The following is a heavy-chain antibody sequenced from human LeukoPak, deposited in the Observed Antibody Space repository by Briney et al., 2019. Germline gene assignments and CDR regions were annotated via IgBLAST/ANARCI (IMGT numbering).Heavy chain of an antibody. CDR3: AKDFFYGDYVLYNWFDP. Sequence: PGGSLRLSCAAYGFTFSSYSMNWVRQAPGKGLEWVSFISTSSSYIYYADSVKGRFTISRDNAKNSLYLEMNSLRAEDTAVYYCAKDFFYGDYVLYNWFDPWGQGTLVTVSS. J-gene: IGHJ5*02. CDR1: GFTFSSYS. CDR2: ISTSSSYI. V-gene: IGHV3-21*01. D-gene: IGHD4-17*01.